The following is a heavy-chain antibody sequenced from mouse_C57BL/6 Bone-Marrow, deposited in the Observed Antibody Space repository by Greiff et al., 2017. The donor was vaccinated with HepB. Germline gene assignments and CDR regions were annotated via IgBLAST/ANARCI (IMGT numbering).Heavy chain of an antibody. CDR2: IYPRSGNT. J-gene: IGHJ1*03. CDR3: ARSGYYGSRDWYFDV. D-gene: IGHD1-1*01. CDR1: GYTFTSYG. V-gene: IGHV1-81*01. Sequence: VQLVESGAELARPGASVKLSCKASGYTFTSYGISWVKQRTGQGLEWIGEIYPRSGNTYYNEKFKGKATLTADKSSSTAYMELRSLTSEDSAVYFCARSGYYGSRDWYFDVWGTGTTVTVSS.